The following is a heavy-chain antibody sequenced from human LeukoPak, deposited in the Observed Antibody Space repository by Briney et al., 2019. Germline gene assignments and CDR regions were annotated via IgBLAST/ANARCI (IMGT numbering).Heavy chain of an antibody. V-gene: IGHV4-39*01. CDR2: IYYSGGA. D-gene: IGHD3-22*01. J-gene: IGHJ4*02. CDR1: GGSISSSSYY. CDR3: ARLYYDSSFDY. Sequence: SETLSLTCTVSGGSISSSSYYWGWIRQPPGKGLEWIGSIYYSGGAYYNPSLKSRVTISVDTSKNQFSLKLSSVTAADTAVYYCARLYYDSSFDYWGQGTLVTVSS.